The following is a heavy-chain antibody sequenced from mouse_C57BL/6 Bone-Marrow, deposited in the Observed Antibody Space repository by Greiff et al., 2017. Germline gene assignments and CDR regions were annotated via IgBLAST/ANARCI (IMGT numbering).Heavy chain of an antibody. Sequence: VQLQQSGAELVRPGTSVKVSCKASGYAFTNYLIEWVKQRPGQGLEWIGVINPGSGGTNYTEKFKGKATLTADKSSSTAYMQLSSLTSEDSAVYFCAAQATYAMDDWGQGTSVTVSS. CDR3: AAQATYAMDD. D-gene: IGHD3-2*02. J-gene: IGHJ4*01. CDR2: INPGSGGT. CDR1: GYAFTNYL. V-gene: IGHV1-54*01.